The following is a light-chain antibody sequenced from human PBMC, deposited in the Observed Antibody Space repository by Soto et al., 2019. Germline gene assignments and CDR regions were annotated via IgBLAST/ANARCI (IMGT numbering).Light chain of an antibody. J-gene: IGLJ2*01. Sequence: QSALTQPRSVSGSPGQSVTISCTGISSDVGGYNYVSWYQQHPGKPPKLMVYDVTKRPSGVPDRFSGSKSGTTASLTISRLQAEDEADYYCSSYAGSVVFGGGTKLTVL. V-gene: IGLV2-11*01. CDR1: SSDVGGYNY. CDR2: DVT. CDR3: SSYAGSVV.